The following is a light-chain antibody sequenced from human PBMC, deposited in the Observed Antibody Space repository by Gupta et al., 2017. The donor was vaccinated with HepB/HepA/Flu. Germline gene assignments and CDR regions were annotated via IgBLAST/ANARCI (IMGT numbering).Light chain of an antibody. CDR2: DAS. J-gene: IGKJ4*01. CDR3: QQHAHSPLT. Sequence: EIVLTQSPGTLSLSPGERATLSCRASQSVTKNYLAWYLQKPGQAPRLLIYDASRRATGIPDRFSASGSGTDFTLTISRLEPEDFAVYYCQQHAHSPLTFGGGIKVEIK. CDR1: QSVTKNY. V-gene: IGKV3-20*01.